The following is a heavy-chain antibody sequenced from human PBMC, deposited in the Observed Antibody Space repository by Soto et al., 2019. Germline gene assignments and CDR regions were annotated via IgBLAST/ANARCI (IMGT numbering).Heavy chain of an antibody. CDR1: GGSIISSNC. Sequence: PSETLSLTCAVSGGSIISSNCWSVFRQPPGKGLEWIGEIYHSGSTNYNPSLKSRVTISVDKSKNQFSLKLSSVTAADTAVYYCAREGEAAAGIGWFDPWGQGTLVTVSS. J-gene: IGHJ5*02. CDR3: AREGEAAAGIGWFDP. D-gene: IGHD6-13*01. V-gene: IGHV4-4*02. CDR2: IYHSGST.